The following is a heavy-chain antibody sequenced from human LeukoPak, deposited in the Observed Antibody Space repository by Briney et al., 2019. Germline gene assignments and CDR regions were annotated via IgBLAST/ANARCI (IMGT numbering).Heavy chain of an antibody. Sequence: NHGESLKISCKGSGYSFTSYWITWVRQLPGKGLEWMGRIDPSDSYTNYSPSFQGHVTISADKSINTAYLQWSSLKASDTAMYYCARLPASGWHLGYWGQGTLVTVSS. CDR1: GYSFTSYW. D-gene: IGHD6-19*01. V-gene: IGHV5-10-1*01. J-gene: IGHJ4*02. CDR2: IDPSDSYT. CDR3: ARLPASGWHLGY.